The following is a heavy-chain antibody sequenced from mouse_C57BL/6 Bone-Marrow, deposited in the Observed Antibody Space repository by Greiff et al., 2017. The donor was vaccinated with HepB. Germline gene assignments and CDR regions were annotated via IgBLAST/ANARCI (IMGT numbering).Heavy chain of an antibody. V-gene: IGHV1-69*01. J-gene: IGHJ3*01. CDR3: ARNPPNRYDGDWFAY. CDR1: GYTFTSYW. Sequence: QVQLQQPGAELVMPGASVKLSCKASGYTFTSYWMHWVKQRPGQGLEWIGEIDPSDSYTNYNQKFKGKSTLTVDKSSSTAYMQLSSLTSEDSAVYYCARNPPNRYDGDWFAYWGQGTLVTVAA. D-gene: IGHD2-12*01. CDR2: IDPSDSYT.